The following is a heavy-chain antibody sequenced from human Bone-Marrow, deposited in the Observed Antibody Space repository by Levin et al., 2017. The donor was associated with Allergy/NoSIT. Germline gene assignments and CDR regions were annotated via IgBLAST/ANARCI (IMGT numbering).Heavy chain of an antibody. J-gene: IGHJ4*02. CDR3: ARDRGCSSTSCYYTTYYFDY. CDR1: GFTFSSYA. V-gene: IGHV3-30-3*01. CDR2: ISYDGSNK. D-gene: IGHD2-2*01. Sequence: GGSLRLSCAASGFTFSSYAMHWVRQAPGKGLEWVAVISYDGSNKYYADSVKGRFTISRDNSKNTLYLQMNSLRAEDTAVYYCARDRGCSSTSCYYTTYYFDYWGQGTLVTVSS.